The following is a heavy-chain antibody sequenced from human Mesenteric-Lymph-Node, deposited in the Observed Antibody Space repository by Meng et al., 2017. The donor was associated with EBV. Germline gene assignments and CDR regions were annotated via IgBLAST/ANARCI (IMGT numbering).Heavy chain of an antibody. V-gene: IGHV1-46*01. CDR1: GYSLSDYY. D-gene: IGHD3-10*01. CDR3: ARETGGSGSPDY. Sequence: QVQLVQSGAEVKKPGASVTVSCKASGYSLSDYYPHWVRQAPGQGLEWMGVVRPSGDNPSYVQKFQGRVSMTRDTSTSTVFMELSSLTSEDTAVYYCARETGGSGSPDYWGQGTLVTVSS. CDR2: VRPSGDNP. J-gene: IGHJ4*02.